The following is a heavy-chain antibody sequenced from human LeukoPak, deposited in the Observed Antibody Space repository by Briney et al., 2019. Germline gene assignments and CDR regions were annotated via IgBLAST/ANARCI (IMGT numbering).Heavy chain of an antibody. D-gene: IGHD2-21*01. J-gene: IGHJ6*03. CDR1: GGSISDYS. CDR3: ARDRGTLSVNYMDV. CDR2: IYTSGST. V-gene: IGHV4-4*07. Sequence: SGTLSLTCTVSGGSISDYSWSWIRQPAAKGLEWIGRIYTSGSTNYNPSLKSRVTLSVDTSKNQFSLKLSTVTAADTAVYYCARDRGTLSVNYMDVWGEEDTFSVSS.